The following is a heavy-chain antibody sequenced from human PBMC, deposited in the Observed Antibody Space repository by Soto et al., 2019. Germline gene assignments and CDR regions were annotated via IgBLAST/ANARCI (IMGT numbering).Heavy chain of an antibody. CDR1: GFTFSSYS. Sequence: GGSLRLSCAASGFTFSSYSMNWVRQAPGKGLEWVSYISSSSSTIYYADSVKGRFTISRDNSKATLYLQMNSLRAEDTAVYYCAKKDPWFDSWGQGTLVTVSS. CDR2: ISSSSSTI. CDR3: AKKDPWFDS. V-gene: IGHV3-48*01. J-gene: IGHJ5*01.